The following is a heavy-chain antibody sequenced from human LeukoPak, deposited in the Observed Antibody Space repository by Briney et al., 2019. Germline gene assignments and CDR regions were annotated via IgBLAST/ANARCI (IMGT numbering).Heavy chain of an antibody. D-gene: IGHD3-3*01. CDR1: GYPFTSYD. V-gene: IGHV1-8*01. CDR2: MNPNRGNT. Sequence: ASVKVSCKASGYPFTSYDINWVPQATGQGLEWIGWMNPNRGNTGYAQKFQGRVPLTRNTSISTAYMELSSLRSEDTAVYYCARALREWLLSYWFDPWGQGTLVTVSS. CDR3: ARALREWLLSYWFDP. J-gene: IGHJ5*02.